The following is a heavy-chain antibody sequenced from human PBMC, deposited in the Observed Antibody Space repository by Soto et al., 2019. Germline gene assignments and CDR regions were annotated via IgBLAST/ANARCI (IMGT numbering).Heavy chain of an antibody. D-gene: IGHD4-17*01. J-gene: IGHJ6*02. CDR3: ARGMTTVTEYYYYGMDV. CDR2: ISAYNGNT. V-gene: IGHV1-18*01. Sequence: ASVKVSCKASGYTFTSYGIGWVRQAPGQGLEWMGWISAYNGNTNYAQKLQGRVTMTTDTSTSTAYMELRSLRSDDTAVYYCARGMTTVTEYYYYGMDVWGQGTTVTVSS. CDR1: GYTFTSYG.